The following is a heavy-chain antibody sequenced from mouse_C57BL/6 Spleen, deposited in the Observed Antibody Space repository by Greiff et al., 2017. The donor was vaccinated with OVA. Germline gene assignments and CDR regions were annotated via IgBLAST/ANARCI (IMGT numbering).Heavy chain of an antibody. Sequence: EVQLQQSGPVLVKPGASVKMSCKASGYTFTDYYMNWVKQSHGKSLEWIGVINPYNGGTSYNQKFKGKATLTVDKSSSTAYMELNSLTSEDSAVYYWANYGSSYWVAYWGQGTLVTVSA. J-gene: IGHJ3*01. CDR2: INPYNGGT. CDR3: ANYGSSYWVAY. D-gene: IGHD1-1*01. V-gene: IGHV1-19*01. CDR1: GYTFTDYY.